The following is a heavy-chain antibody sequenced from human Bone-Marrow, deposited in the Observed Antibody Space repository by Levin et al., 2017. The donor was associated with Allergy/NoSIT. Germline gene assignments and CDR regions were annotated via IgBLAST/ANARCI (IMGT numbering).Heavy chain of an antibody. CDR1: GFTFSDAW. Sequence: GGSLRLSCAASGFTFSDAWMNWVRQAPGKGLEWVGRVKSKAEGETTNYAAPGKGRFALLREDSKNTLYLQMSSLKIEDTAVYYCTSEEACNGGACYSYTWFDRWGRGTLVTVSS. V-gene: IGHV3-15*01. J-gene: IGHJ5*02. CDR3: TSEEACNGGACYSYTWFDR. CDR2: VKSKAEGETT. D-gene: IGHD2-21*02.